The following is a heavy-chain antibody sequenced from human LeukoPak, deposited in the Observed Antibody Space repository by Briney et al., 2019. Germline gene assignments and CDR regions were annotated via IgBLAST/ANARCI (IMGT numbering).Heavy chain of an antibody. D-gene: IGHD3-10*01. CDR2: ISSSGSTI. Sequence: GGSLRLSCAASGFTFSSYEMNWVRQAPGKGLEWVSYISSSGSTIYYADSVKGRFTISRDNAKNSLDLQMNSLRVEDTAIYYCVKVAKYYYGSETYYFFEHWGQGTPVTASS. V-gene: IGHV3-48*03. J-gene: IGHJ4*02. CDR1: GFTFSSYE. CDR3: VKVAKYYYGSETYYFFEH.